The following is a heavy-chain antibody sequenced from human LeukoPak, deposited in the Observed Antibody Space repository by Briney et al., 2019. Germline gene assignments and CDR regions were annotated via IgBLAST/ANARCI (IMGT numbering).Heavy chain of an antibody. V-gene: IGHV4-34*01. CDR2: INHSGST. J-gene: IGHJ4*02. CDR1: GGSFSGYY. D-gene: IGHD2-2*01. Sequence: SETLSLTCAVYGGSFSGYYGSWIRQPPGKGLEWIGEINHSGSTNYNPSLKSRVTISVDTSKNQFSLKLSSVTAADTAVYYCARGGSSTSCFGAYCFDYWGQGTLVTVSS. CDR3: ARGGSSTSCFGAYCFDY.